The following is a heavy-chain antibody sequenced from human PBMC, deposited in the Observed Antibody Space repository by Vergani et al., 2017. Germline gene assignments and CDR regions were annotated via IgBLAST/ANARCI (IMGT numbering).Heavy chain of an antibody. V-gene: IGHV3-7*01. CDR2: IKQDGSEK. CDR1: GITFSSYW. CDR3: ARDNKYCSSSSCYTRAFSTC. J-gene: IGHJ3*01. D-gene: IGHD2-2*02. Sequence: EVQLVESGGGLVQPGGSLRLSCAASGITFSSYWMSWVRQAPGKGLEWVANIKQDGSEKYYVDSVNGRFTISRDNAKNSLYLQMNSLRAEDTAVYYCARDNKYCSSSSCYTRAFSTCWGQRTMIAVSS.